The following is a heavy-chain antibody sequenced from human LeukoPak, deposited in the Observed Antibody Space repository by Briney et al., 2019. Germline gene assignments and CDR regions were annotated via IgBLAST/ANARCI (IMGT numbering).Heavy chain of an antibody. Sequence: PGGSLRLSCAASGFTFSGYWMHWVRQVPGKGLVWVSRLNTDGSSTSYADSVKGRFTISRDNATNTLYLQMNSLRAEDTAVYCCARDDAFRGVAMDVWGQGTTVTVSS. CDR3: ARDDAFRGVAMDV. V-gene: IGHV3-74*01. CDR1: GFTFSGYW. J-gene: IGHJ6*01. CDR2: LNTDGSST. D-gene: IGHD3-16*01.